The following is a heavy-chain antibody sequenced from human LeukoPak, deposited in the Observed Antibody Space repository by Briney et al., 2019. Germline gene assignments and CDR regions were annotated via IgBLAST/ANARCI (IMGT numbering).Heavy chain of an antibody. CDR1: GYTFSGYY. D-gene: IGHD6-19*01. V-gene: IGHV1-2*02. J-gene: IGHJ6*02. CDR3: ARDEKGWSLGYYYYGMDV. Sequence: ASVKVSCKASGYTFSGYYMHWVRQAPGQGLEWMGWINPNSGGTNYAQKFQGRVTMTGDTSISTAYMDLSRLTSDDMAVYYCARDEKGWSLGYYYYGMDVWGQGTTVTVSS. CDR2: INPNSGGT.